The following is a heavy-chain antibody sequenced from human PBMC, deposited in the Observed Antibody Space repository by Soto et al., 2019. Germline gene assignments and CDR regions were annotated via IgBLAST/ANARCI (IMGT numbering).Heavy chain of an antibody. J-gene: IGHJ6*02. CDR1: GFTFSSCA. CDR2: IIDSGAST. CDR3: AKGRSYYYYYGVDV. Sequence: EVQLLESGGGLVQPGGSLRLSCAASGFTFSSCAMGWVRQAPGKGLEWVSDIIDSGASTYYADSVKGRFTISRDNSKSTLYLQMNCLRAEDTALYYCAKGRSYYYYYGVDVWGQGTTVTVSS. V-gene: IGHV3-23*01.